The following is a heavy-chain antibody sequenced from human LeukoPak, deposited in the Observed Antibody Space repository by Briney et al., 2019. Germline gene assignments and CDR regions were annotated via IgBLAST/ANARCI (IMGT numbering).Heavy chain of an antibody. CDR2: INSDGRNI. CDR1: GFSFSDYW. J-gene: IGHJ6*03. Sequence: GGSLRLSCAASGFSFSDYWMDWVRQAPGKGLVWVSRINSDGRNIAYADSVKGRFTISRDNAKNTLYLEMNSLTIEDTAVYYCARAISWNGAQGHMDVWGKGTTATVS. CDR3: ARAISWNGAQGHMDV. D-gene: IGHD1-1*01. V-gene: IGHV3-74*03.